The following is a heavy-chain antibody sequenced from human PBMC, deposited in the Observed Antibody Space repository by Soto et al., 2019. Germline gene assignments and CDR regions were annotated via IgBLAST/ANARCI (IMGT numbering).Heavy chain of an antibody. CDR2: IIPILGIA. Sequence: QVQLVQSGAEVKQPGSSVKVSCKASGGTFSSYTISWVRQAPGQGLEWMGRIIPILGIANYAQKFQGRVTITADKSTSTAYMELSSLRSEDTAVYYCAARDGYNYGVDYWGQGTLVTVSS. J-gene: IGHJ4*02. CDR1: GGTFSSYT. D-gene: IGHD5-12*01. V-gene: IGHV1-69*02. CDR3: AARDGYNYGVDY.